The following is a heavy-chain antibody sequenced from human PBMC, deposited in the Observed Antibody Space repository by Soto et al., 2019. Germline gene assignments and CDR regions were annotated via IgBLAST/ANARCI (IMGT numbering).Heavy chain of an antibody. Sequence: QVQLVESGGGVVQPGRSLRLSCAASGFTFSSYGMHWVRQAPGKGLEWVAVIWYDGSNKYYADSVKGRFTISRDNSKNTXYXXMNSLRAEDTAVYYCARVGRYCSGGSCYHSGYFDYWGQGTLVTVSS. CDR3: ARVGRYCSGGSCYHSGYFDY. V-gene: IGHV3-33*01. J-gene: IGHJ4*02. D-gene: IGHD2-15*01. CDR1: GFTFSSYG. CDR2: IWYDGSNK.